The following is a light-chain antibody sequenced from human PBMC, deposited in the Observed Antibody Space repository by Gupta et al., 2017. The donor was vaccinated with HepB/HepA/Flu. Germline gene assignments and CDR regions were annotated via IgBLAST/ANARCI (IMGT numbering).Light chain of an antibody. CDR3: QQTERFPLT. Sequence: DIQLTQSPSSVSASVGDRVTIACRASQGIATELAWYQQKAGRAPRLLISAASRLFTGVPPRCSGTGYGSRFTLTITDVQPDDFGIYYCQQTERFPLTFGGGTRLES. CDR1: QGIATE. CDR2: AAS. V-gene: IGKV1D-12*01. J-gene: IGKJ4*01.